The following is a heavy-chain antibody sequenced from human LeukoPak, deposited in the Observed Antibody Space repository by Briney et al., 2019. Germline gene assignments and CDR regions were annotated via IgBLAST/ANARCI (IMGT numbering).Heavy chain of an antibody. Sequence: GGSLRLSCAASGFTFSSHAMSWVRQAPGKGLEWVSAISGSGGSTYYADSVKGRFTISRDNSKNTLYLQMNSLRAEDTAVYYCAKDLDQYSSSPQNFDYWGQGTLVTVSS. D-gene: IGHD6-6*01. CDR1: GFTFSSHA. CDR2: ISGSGGST. V-gene: IGHV3-23*01. J-gene: IGHJ4*02. CDR3: AKDLDQYSSSPQNFDY.